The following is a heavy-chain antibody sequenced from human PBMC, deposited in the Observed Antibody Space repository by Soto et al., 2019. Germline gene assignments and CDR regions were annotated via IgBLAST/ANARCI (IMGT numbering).Heavy chain of an antibody. CDR2: IFHDGNT. CDR1: GASIGSGGW. D-gene: IGHD2-8*02. CDR3: ARHEGWTGPDQ. V-gene: IGHV4-4*02. J-gene: IGHJ5*02. Sequence: SETLSLTCAVSGASIGSGGWWSWVRQPPGKGLEWIAEIFHDGNTNYSPSLKSRVTISVDKSPNQFSLNVYSVTAADTAVYYCARHEGWTGPDQWGQGTLVTVSS.